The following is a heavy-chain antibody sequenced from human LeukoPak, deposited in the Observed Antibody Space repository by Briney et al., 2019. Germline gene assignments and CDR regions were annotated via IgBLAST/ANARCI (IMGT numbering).Heavy chain of an antibody. CDR1: GYTFTGYY. V-gene: IGHV1-2*02. D-gene: IGHD3-16*02. CDR2: INPNSGGT. Sequence: GASVTVSCKAYGYTFTGYYMHWVRQAPGQGLEWMGWINPNSGGTNYAQKFQGRVTMTRDTSISTAYMELSRLRSDDTAVYYCARDSARLIGGVIDYNFDYWGQGTLVTVSS. CDR3: ARDSARLIGGVIDYNFDY. J-gene: IGHJ4*02.